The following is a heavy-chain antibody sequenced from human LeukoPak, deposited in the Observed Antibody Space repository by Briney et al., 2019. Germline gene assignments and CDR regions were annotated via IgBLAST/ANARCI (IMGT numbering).Heavy chain of an antibody. D-gene: IGHD3-9*01. CDR1: GGSISSSSYY. J-gene: IGHJ4*02. V-gene: IGHV4-39*01. CDR2: IYYSGST. CDR3: ASPSLRYFDWLFDY. Sequence: SETLSLTCTVSGGSISSSSYYWGWIRQPPGKGLEWIGSIYYSGSTYYNPSPKSRVTISVDTSKNQFSLKLSSVTAADTAVYYCASPSLRYFDWLFDYWGQGTLVTVSS.